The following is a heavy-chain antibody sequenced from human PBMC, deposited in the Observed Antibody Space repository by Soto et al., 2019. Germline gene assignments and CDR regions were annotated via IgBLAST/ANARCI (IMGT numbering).Heavy chain of an antibody. V-gene: IGHV3-23*01. J-gene: IGHJ6*02. Sequence: PGGSLRLSCAASGFTFSSYAMSWVRQAPGKGLEWVSAISGSGGSTYYADSVKGRFTISRGNSKNTLYLQMNSLRAEDTAVYYCAKWGYYGSGSYYAYYYGMDVWGQGTTVTVSS. CDR1: GFTFSSYA. CDR3: AKWGYYGSGSYYAYYYGMDV. D-gene: IGHD3-10*01. CDR2: ISGSGGST.